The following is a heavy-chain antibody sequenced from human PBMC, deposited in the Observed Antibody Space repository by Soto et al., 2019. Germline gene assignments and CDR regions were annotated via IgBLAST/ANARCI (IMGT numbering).Heavy chain of an antibody. J-gene: IGHJ4*02. CDR1: GFTFSSYG. D-gene: IGHD1-26*01. CDR2: ISYDGSNK. V-gene: IGHV3-30*18. Sequence: QVQLVESGGGVVQPGRSLRLSCAASGFTFSSYGMHWVRQAPGKGLEWVAVISYDGSNKYYADSVKGRFTISRDNSKNTLYLQMNSLRAEDTAVYYCAKDQDSGSYLYYFDYWGQGTLVTVSS. CDR3: AKDQDSGSYLYYFDY.